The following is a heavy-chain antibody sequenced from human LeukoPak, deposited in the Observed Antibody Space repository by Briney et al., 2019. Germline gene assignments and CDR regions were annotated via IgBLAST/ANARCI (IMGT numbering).Heavy chain of an antibody. CDR1: GYSISSGYY. CDR3: ARDLGMAGIAPVDY. D-gene: IGHD6-19*01. J-gene: IGHJ4*02. V-gene: IGHV4-38-2*02. Sequence: SETLSLTCTVSGYSISSGYYWGWIRQSPEKGLEWIGSIYHSGATYYNPSLKSRVTISVDTSKNQFSLKVTSVTAADAAVYYCARDLGMAGIAPVDYWGQGTLVTVSS. CDR2: IYHSGAT.